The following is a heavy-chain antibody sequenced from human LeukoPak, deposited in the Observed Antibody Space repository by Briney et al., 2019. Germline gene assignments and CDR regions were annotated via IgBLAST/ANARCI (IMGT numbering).Heavy chain of an antibody. J-gene: IGHJ4*02. V-gene: IGHV3-15*01. Sequence: GGSLRLSCAASGFTFSNAWMSWVRQAPGKGLEWVGRIKSKTDGGTTDYAAPVKGRFNISRDDSKNTLYLQMNSLKTEDTAVYYCSPSYWSGTTCYQYWGQGTLVTVSS. D-gene: IGHD2-2*01. CDR1: GFTFSNAW. CDR2: IKSKTDGGTT. CDR3: SPSYWSGTTCYQY.